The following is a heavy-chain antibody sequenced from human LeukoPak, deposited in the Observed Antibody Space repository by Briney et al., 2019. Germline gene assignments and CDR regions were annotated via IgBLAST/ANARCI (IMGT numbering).Heavy chain of an antibody. V-gene: IGHV5-51*01. Sequence: GESLKISCQGSGYRFSMFWIGWVRQMPGTGLERMGIIYPGDSDTRYSPSFQGQVTISADKSISTAYLQWGSLKASDTAIYFCARWPNTGTYFDFWGQGTLVTVSS. J-gene: IGHJ4*02. CDR2: IYPGDSDT. CDR1: GYRFSMFW. D-gene: IGHD1-14*01. CDR3: ARWPNTGTYFDF.